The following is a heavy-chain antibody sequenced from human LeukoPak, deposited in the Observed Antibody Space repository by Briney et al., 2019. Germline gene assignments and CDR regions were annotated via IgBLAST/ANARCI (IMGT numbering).Heavy chain of an antibody. Sequence: ASVKVSCKASGYTFTSYAMHWVRQAPGQRLEWMGWINAGNGNTKYSQKFQGRVTITRDTSASTAYMELSSLRSEDTAVYYCARSGTYYDSSGYYYVVFDYWGQGTLVTVSS. D-gene: IGHD3-22*01. CDR1: GYTFTSYA. CDR3: ARSGTYYDSSGYYYVVFDY. CDR2: INAGNGNT. J-gene: IGHJ4*02. V-gene: IGHV1-3*01.